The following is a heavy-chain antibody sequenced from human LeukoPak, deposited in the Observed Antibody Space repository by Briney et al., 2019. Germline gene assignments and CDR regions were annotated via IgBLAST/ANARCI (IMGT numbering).Heavy chain of an antibody. CDR2: INPSGGST. J-gene: IGHJ5*02. CDR1: GGTFSSYA. V-gene: IGHV1-46*01. Sequence: ASVKVSCKASGGTFSSYAISWVRQAPGQGLEWMGIINPSGGSTSYAQKFQGRVTMTRDTSTSTVYMELSSLRSEDTAVYYCARDAVQTRSENWFDPWGQGTLVTVSS. D-gene: IGHD6-25*01. CDR3: ARDAVQTRSENWFDP.